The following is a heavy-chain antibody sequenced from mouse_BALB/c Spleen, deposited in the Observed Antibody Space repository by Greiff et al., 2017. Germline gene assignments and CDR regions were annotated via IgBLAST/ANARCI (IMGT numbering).Heavy chain of an antibody. D-gene: IGHD2-4*01. V-gene: IGHV5-6*01. Sequence: EVHLVESGGDLVKPGGSLKLSCAASGFTFSSYGMSWVRQTPDKRLEWVATISSGGSYTYYPDSVKGRFTISRDNAKNTLYLQMSSLKSEDTAMYYCARHEYDGDLAWFAYWGQGTLVTVSA. CDR2: ISSGGSYT. CDR1: GFTFSSYG. CDR3: ARHEYDGDLAWFAY. J-gene: IGHJ3*01.